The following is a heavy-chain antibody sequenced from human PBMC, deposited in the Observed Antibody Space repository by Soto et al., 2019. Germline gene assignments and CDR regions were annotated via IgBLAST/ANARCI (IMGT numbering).Heavy chain of an antibody. CDR3: ATHKKRGGRTTFIY. V-gene: IGHV3-9*01. CDR1: GFTFDDNA. J-gene: IGHJ4*02. Sequence: GGSLRLSCAVSGFTFDDNAMHWVRQAPEKGLEWVSGINWKSDIGYADSVKGRFTISRDNAENSLYLQMNSLRAEDTALYYCATHKKRGGRTTFIYWGQGTQVTVSS. D-gene: IGHD3-16*01. CDR2: INWKSDI.